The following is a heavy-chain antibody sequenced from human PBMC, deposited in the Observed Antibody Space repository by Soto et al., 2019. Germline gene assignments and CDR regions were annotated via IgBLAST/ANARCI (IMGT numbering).Heavy chain of an antibody. V-gene: IGHV1-18*01. CDR3: ARDRPFLSSGLFDY. D-gene: IGHD6-19*01. J-gene: IGHJ4*02. CDR2: ISAYNGNT. CDR1: GYTFTSYG. Sequence: ASVKVSCKASGYTFTSYGISWVRQAPGQGLEWMGWISAYNGNTNYAQKLQGRVTMTTDTSPSTAYMELRSLRSDDTAVYYCARDRPFLSSGLFDYWGQGTLVTVSS.